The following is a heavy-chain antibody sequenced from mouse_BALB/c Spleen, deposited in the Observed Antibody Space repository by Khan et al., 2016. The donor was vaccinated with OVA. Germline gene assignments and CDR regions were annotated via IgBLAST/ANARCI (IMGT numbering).Heavy chain of an antibody. CDR1: GFNIKDTN. D-gene: IGHD4-1*01. V-gene: IGHV14-3*02. J-gene: IGHJ2*01. Sequence: EVQLVESGAELVKPGASVKLSCTASGFNIKDTNMHWVKQRPEQGLEWIGRIDPANDNSKYDPRFPGKATITADTSSNTAYLHLSSLTSEDSAVYYCAPAGTGDYFDYWGQGTTLTVSS. CDR3: APAGTGDYFDY. CDR2: IDPANDNS.